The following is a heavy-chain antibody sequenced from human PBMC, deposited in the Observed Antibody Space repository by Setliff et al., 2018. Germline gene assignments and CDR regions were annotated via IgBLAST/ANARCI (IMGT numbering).Heavy chain of an antibody. D-gene: IGHD2-15*01. J-gene: IGHJ4*02. CDR1: GYTFTSYG. CDR3: ARAVGYCSGGSCYKGDDY. CDR2: ISAYNGNT. V-gene: IGHV1-18*01. Sequence: GASVKVSCKASGYTFTSYGISWVRQAPGQGLEWMGWISAYNGNTNYAQKLQGRVTMTTDTSTSTAYMELRSLGSDDTAMYYCARAVGYCSGGSCYKGDDYWGQGTLVTVSS.